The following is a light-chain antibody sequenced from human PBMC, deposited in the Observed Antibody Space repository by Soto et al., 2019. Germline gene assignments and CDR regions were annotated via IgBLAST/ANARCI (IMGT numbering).Light chain of an antibody. CDR1: PSVSSF. CDR3: QQYINSLS. Sequence: LTESASALALSQRERATVSCRASPSVSSFLAWYQQKPGHAPRLLSYGASARATGIPARFSGSGSGTEFTITISRPQSADFPDCYSQQYINSLSFGHRTKVDIK. CDR2: GAS. V-gene: IGKV3D-15*01. J-gene: IGKJ1*01.